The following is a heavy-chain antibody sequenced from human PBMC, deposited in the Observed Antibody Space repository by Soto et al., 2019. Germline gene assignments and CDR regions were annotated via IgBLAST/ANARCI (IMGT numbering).Heavy chain of an antibody. D-gene: IGHD2-15*01. Sequence: SQTLSLTCVLSGDSVSSNSAAWNWIRQSPSRGLEWLGRTYYRSKWYNDYAVSVKSRITINPDTSKNQFSLQLNSVTPEDTAVYYCARSGYCSGGSCYNWFDPWGQGTLVTVSS. J-gene: IGHJ5*02. CDR1: GDSVSSNSAA. V-gene: IGHV6-1*01. CDR3: ARSGYCSGGSCYNWFDP. CDR2: TYYRSKWYN.